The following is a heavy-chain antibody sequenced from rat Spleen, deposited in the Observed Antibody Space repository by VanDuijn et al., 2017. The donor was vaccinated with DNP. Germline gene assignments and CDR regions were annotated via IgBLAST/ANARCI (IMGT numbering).Heavy chain of an antibody. Sequence: QVQLKESGPGLVQPSQTLSLTCTVSGFSLTSYGVSWVRQPPGKGLEWIAAISSGGSTYYNSALKSRLSISRDTSKSQVFLKRNRLQTEDTAIYCCTRDDIGTTRFDYWGQGVMVTVSS. V-gene: IGHV2S12*01. CDR3: TRDDIGTTRFDY. J-gene: IGHJ2*01. D-gene: IGHD1-5*01. CDR2: ISSGGST. CDR1: GFSLTSYG.